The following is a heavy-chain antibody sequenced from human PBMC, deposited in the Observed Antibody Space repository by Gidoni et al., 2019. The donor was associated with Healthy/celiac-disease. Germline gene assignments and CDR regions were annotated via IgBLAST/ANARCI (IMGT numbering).Heavy chain of an antibody. D-gene: IGHD5-12*01. Sequence: EVQLVESGGGLVQPGGSLRLSCAASGFTVSSYWMSWVRQAPGKGLEWVANIKQDGSEKYYVDSVKGRFTISRDNAKNSLYLQMNSLRAEDTAVYYCARVGYDSFDYWGQGTLVTVSS. J-gene: IGHJ4*02. V-gene: IGHV3-7*01. CDR2: IKQDGSEK. CDR1: GFTVSSYW. CDR3: ARVGYDSFDY.